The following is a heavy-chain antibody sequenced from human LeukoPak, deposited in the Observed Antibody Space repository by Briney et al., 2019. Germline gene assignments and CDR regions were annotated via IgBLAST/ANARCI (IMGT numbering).Heavy chain of an antibody. J-gene: IGHJ4*02. Sequence: GTSLRLSCAASGLILSSYGIHWVRQAPGKGLEWVAVIWYDGTNIYYGDSVKGRFSISRDNSKNTVYLQMDSLRAEDTAVYYCARDAGGAFGNYVNYFNYWGQGTLVTVSS. V-gene: IGHV3-33*01. CDR2: IWYDGTNI. D-gene: IGHD4-11*01. CDR3: ARDAGGAFGNYVNYFNY. CDR1: GLILSSYG.